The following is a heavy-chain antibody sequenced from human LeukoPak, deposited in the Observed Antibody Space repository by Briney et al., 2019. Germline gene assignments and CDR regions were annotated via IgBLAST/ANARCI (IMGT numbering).Heavy chain of an antibody. V-gene: IGHV3-30*04. CDR3: ARDHPLTTGYFDY. CDR1: GFTFSSYA. J-gene: IGHJ4*02. Sequence: PGGSLRLSCAASGFTFSSYAMHWVRQAPSKGLEWVAVISYDGSNKYYADSVKGRFTISRDNSKNTLYLQMNSLRAEDTAVYYCARDHPLTTGYFDYWGQGTLVTVSS. D-gene: IGHD4-17*01. CDR2: ISYDGSNK.